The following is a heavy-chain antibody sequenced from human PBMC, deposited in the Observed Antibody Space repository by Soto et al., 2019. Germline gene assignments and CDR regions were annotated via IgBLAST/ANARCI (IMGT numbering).Heavy chain of an antibody. D-gene: IGHD4-17*01. V-gene: IGHV4-34*01. CDR2: INHSGST. CDR1: GGSFSGYY. J-gene: IGHJ5*02. CDR3: ARGGEETDYGDEGYWFDP. Sequence: SETLSLTCAVYGGSFSGYYWSWIRQPPGKGLEWIGEINHSGSTNYNPSLKSRVTISVDTSKNQFSLKLSSVTAADTAVYYCARGGEETDYGDEGYWFDPWGQGTLVTFSS.